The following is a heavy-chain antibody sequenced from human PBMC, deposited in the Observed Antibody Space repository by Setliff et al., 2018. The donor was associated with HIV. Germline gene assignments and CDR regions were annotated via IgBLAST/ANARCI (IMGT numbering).Heavy chain of an antibody. J-gene: IGHJ4*02. CDR2: FDPQDGKT. V-gene: IGHV1-24*01. CDR3: ARYRPRSYDDILTGFGRFDY. Sequence: ASVKVSCKISGYTLTEVSMHWVRQAPGKGLEWMGYFDPQDGKTIYAQKFQGRVTMTEDTSTGTAYMELSGLRSDDTAVYYCARYRPRSYDDILTGFGRFDYWGQGSLVTVSS. D-gene: IGHD3-9*01. CDR1: GYTLTEVS.